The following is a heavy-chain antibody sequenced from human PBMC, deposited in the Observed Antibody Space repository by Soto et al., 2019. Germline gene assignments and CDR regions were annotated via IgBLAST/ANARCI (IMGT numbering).Heavy chain of an antibody. Sequence: GGSLRLSCAGSGFTFNSYAMTWVRQAPGKGLEWVSSIGGSGGGTFYAESVKGRFTISRDISTNTLFLQMKSLRIEDTAMYYCARVANIEDAFDIWGQGTMVTV. CDR1: GFTFNSYA. CDR3: ARVANIEDAFDI. V-gene: IGHV3-23*01. J-gene: IGHJ3*02. CDR2: IGGSGGGT.